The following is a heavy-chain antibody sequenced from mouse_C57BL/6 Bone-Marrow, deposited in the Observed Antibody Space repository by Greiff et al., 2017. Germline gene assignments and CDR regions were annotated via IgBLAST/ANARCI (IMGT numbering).Heavy chain of an antibody. V-gene: IGHV1-42*01. J-gene: IGHJ2*01. CDR1: GYSFTGYY. Sequence: EVQLQQSGPELVKPGASVKISCKASGYSFTGYYMNWVKQSPEKSLEWIGELNPSTGGTTYNQKFKAKATLTVDKSSSTAYMQLKSLTSEDSAVYYCVPLYYYGSSYYFDYWGQGTTLTVSS. CDR3: VPLYYYGSSYYFDY. D-gene: IGHD1-1*01. CDR2: LNPSTGGT.